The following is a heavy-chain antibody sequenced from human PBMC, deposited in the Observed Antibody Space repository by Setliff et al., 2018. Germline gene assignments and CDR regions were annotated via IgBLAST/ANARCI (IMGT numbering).Heavy chain of an antibody. CDR3: ARMSGFQYMDV. CDR1: GDSISSRRSY. D-gene: IGHD3-3*01. CDR2: IYTSWST. Sequence: PSETLSLTCTVSGDSISSRRSYWGWFRQPAGKGLEWIGQIYTSWSTNYNPSLKSRVTMSLDTSKNQFSLSLSSVTAADTAVYYCARMSGFQYMDVWGKGTTVTVS. J-gene: IGHJ6*03. V-gene: IGHV4-61*09.